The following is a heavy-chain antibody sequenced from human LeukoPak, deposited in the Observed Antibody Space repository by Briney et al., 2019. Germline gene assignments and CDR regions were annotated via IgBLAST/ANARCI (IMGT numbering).Heavy chain of an antibody. D-gene: IGHD6-13*01. CDR2: INPNSGVT. Sequence: ASVKVSSKASGYTFTGYYMHWVRQAPGEGLEWMGWINPNSGVTEYAQNFQGRVTMTRDTSISTVYMELSSLGSDDSAVYYCARSYSSSSNWFDPWGQGTLVTVSS. V-gene: IGHV1-2*02. CDR1: GYTFTGYY. CDR3: ARSYSSSSNWFDP. J-gene: IGHJ5*02.